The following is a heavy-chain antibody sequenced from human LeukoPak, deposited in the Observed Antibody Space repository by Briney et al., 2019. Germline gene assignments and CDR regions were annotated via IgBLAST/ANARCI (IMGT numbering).Heavy chain of an antibody. CDR3: ARAGDHYYDSTGIYYFDY. CDR1: GDSISSGDYY. D-gene: IGHD3-22*01. J-gene: IGHJ4*02. V-gene: IGHV4-30-4*01. CDR2: IYYTGST. Sequence: PSQTLSLTCTVSGDSISSGDYYWTWIRQPPGKGLEWIGYIYYTGSTDYNPSLKSRLTISVDTSKNQFSLKLSSVTAADTAVYYCARAGDHYYDSTGIYYFDYWGQGTLVTVSS.